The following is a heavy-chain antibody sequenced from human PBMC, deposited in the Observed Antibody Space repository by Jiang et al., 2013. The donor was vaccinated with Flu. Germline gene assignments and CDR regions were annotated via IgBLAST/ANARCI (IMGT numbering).Heavy chain of an antibody. V-gene: IGHV3-33*01. CDR1: GFTFSSYG. Sequence: VQLVESGGGVVQPGRSLRLSCAASGFTFSSYGMHWVRQAPGKGLEWVAVIWYDGSNKYYADSVKGRFTISRDNSKNTLYLQMNSLRAEDTAVYYCARDDTAMVISHYYYYGMDVWGKGTTVTVSS. CDR3: ARDDTAMVISHYYYYGMDV. D-gene: IGHD5-18*01. CDR2: IWYDGSNK. J-gene: IGHJ6*04.